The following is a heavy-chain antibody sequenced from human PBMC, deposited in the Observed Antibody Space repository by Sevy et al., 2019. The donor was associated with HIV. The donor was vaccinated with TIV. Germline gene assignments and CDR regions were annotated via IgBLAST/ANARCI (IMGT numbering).Heavy chain of an antibody. D-gene: IGHD3-10*01. J-gene: IGHJ4*02. CDR1: GFTFDDYT. CDR2: ITWDAGKT. CDR3: AKDIPGWSGFDY. Sequence: GGSLRLSCAASGFTFDDYTMHWVRQVPGKGLEWVYLITWDAGKTDYADSVKGRFTVSRDNSENSLYLQMNSLRTEDTALYFCAKDIPGWSGFDYWGQGTLVTVSS. V-gene: IGHV3-43*01.